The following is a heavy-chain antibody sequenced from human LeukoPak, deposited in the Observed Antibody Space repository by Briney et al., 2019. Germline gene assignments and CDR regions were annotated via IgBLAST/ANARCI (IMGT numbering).Heavy chain of an antibody. CDR3: AKDQYSGSYSDYYYYGMDV. Sequence: GGSLRLSCAASGFTFITYAMIWVRRAPGKGLEWVSAVSGSGDATYYADFVKGRFTISRDNSKNTLYLQMNSLRAEDTAVYYCAKDQYSGSYSDYYYYGMDVWGQGTTVTVSS. J-gene: IGHJ6*02. V-gene: IGHV3-23*01. CDR1: GFTFITYA. CDR2: VSGSGDAT. D-gene: IGHD1-26*01.